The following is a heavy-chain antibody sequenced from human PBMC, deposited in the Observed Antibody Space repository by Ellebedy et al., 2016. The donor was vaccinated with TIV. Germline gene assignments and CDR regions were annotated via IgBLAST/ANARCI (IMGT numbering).Heavy chain of an antibody. CDR2: LTWNSGSI. Sequence: PGGSLRLSCEASGFTFDDYAMHWVRQSPGKGLEWVSGLTWNSGSIGYADSVKGRFTISRANAKKSLYLQMNNLRAEDTALYYCAKDLYASADYYEIDYWGQGTLVTVSS. CDR3: AKDLYASADYYEIDY. V-gene: IGHV3-9*01. D-gene: IGHD3-10*01. J-gene: IGHJ4*02. CDR1: GFTFDDYA.